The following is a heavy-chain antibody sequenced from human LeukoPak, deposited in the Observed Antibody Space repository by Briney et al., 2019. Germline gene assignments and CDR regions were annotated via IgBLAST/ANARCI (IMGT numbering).Heavy chain of an antibody. CDR1: GFTFSSYG. V-gene: IGHV3-30*03. J-gene: IGHJ6*02. CDR3: ATPPLYGMDV. Sequence: GGPLRLSCAASGFTFSSYGMHWVRQAPGKGLEWVAVISYDGSNKYYADSVKGRFTISRDNSKNTLYLQMNSLRAEDTAVYYCATPPLYGMDVWGQGTTVTVSS. CDR2: ISYDGSNK.